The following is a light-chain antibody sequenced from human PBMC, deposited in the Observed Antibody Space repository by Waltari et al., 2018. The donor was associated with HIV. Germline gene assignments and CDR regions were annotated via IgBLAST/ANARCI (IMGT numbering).Light chain of an antibody. V-gene: IGKV1-16*01. J-gene: IGKJ4*01. CDR2: SAS. Sequence: DIQMTQSPSTLSASVGDRVTITCRASQDISNYLTWFKQEPGKAPTSLIYSASKLQSGVPSRFRGSGSGTEFTLTITRLQAEDFATYYCQQYDTYPLSFGGGTRV. CDR1: QDISNY. CDR3: QQYDTYPLS.